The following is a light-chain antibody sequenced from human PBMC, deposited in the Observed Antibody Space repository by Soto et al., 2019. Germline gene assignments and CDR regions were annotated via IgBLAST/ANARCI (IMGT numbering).Light chain of an antibody. V-gene: IGKV3-11*01. CDR3: QQRSSWPIIT. Sequence: EIVLTQSPATLSLSPGESAPLSCRASQSVSSSLAWYQPKPGHAHSLLIYDASNRASGIPARFSGSGSGTDFTLTISSLESGDFAVYYCQQRSSWPIITFGQGTRLDIK. CDR1: QSVSSS. CDR2: DAS. J-gene: IGKJ5*01.